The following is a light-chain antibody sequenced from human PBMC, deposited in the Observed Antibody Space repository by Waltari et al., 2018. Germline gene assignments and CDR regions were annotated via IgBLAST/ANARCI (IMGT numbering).Light chain of an antibody. J-gene: IGLJ3*02. Sequence: QSALTQPASVSGSPGQSNPNPCTGTSSSVESFQLDSWFQQYPGKAPKLIIYEDTERPSGVSSRFSGSKSGNTASLSISGLQAEDEADYHCCSYSRSSPWVFGGGTKLTVL. V-gene: IGLV2-23*01. CDR3: CSYSRSSPWV. CDR1: SSSVESFQL. CDR2: EDT.